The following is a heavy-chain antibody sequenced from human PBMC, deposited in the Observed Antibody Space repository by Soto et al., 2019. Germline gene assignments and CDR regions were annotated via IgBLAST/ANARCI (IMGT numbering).Heavy chain of an antibody. V-gene: IGHV4-59*01. D-gene: IGHD5-12*01. J-gene: IGHJ6*02. CDR3: ARDRSGDGYNYYYYYYGMDV. CDR1: GGSISSYY. Sequence: SETLSLTCTVSGGSISSYYWSWIRQPLGKGLEWIGYIYYSGSTNYNPSLKSRVTISVDTSKNQFSLKLSSVTAADTAVYYCARDRSGDGYNYYYYYYGMDVWGQGTTVTVSS. CDR2: IYYSGST.